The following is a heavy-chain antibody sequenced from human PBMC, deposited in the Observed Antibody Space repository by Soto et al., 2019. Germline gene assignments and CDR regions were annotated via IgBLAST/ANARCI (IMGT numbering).Heavy chain of an antibody. CDR3: AHTAPAISFDY. CDR2: IYWDDDK. J-gene: IGHJ4*02. D-gene: IGHD3-9*01. Sequence: QITLKESGPTLVKPTQTLTLTCTFSGFSLTTSGVGVGWIRQPPGKALEWLALIYWDDDKRYSPSLKSRLTXSXXTSKIQVVLTMTNMDPIDTATYYCAHTAPAISFDYWGQGTLVTVSS. CDR1: GFSLTTSGVG. V-gene: IGHV2-5*02.